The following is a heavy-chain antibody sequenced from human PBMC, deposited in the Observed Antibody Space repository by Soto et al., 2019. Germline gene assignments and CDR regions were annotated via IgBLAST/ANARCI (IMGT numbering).Heavy chain of an antibody. J-gene: IGHJ4*02. V-gene: IGHV3-15*01. CDR1: GFTFSNAW. CDR2: IKSKTDGGTT. Sequence: GGSLRLSCAASGFTFSNAWMSWVRQAPGKGLEWVGRIKSKTDGGTTDYAAPVKGRFTISRDDSKNTLYLQMNSLTTEDTAVYYCTTDSIIMTPFDYWGQGTLVTVSS. CDR3: TTDSIIMTPFDY. D-gene: IGHD3-16*01.